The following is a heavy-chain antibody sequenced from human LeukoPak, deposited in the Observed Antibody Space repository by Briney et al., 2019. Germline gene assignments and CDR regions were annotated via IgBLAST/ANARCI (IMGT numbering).Heavy chain of an antibody. CDR1: GFAFSGYG. J-gene: IGHJ4*02. Sequence: GGSLRLSCAASGFAFSGYGMHWVRQASGKGLEWVGRITTKANRYATAYSASLKGRFTISRDDSKNTAYLQMNSLRTEDTAVYYCTTYKSGHYWGQGTLVTVSS. CDR2: ITTKANRYAT. D-gene: IGHD3-3*01. V-gene: IGHV3-73*01. CDR3: TTYKSGHY.